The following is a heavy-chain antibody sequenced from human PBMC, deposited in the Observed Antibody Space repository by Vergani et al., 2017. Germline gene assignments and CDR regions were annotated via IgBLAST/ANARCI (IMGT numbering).Heavy chain of an antibody. V-gene: IGHV3-23*01. CDR2: ISGSGGST. CDR1: GFTFSIYA. J-gene: IGHJ4*02. D-gene: IGHD3-22*01. CDR3: AKVGGEYYYDSSGYYYS. Sequence: EVQLLESGGGLVQPGGSLRLSCAASGFTFSIYAMSWVRQAPGKGLEWVSAISGSGGSTYYADSVKGRFTISRDNSKNTLYLQMNSLRAEDTAVYYCAKVGGEYYYDSSGYYYSWGQGTLVTVSS.